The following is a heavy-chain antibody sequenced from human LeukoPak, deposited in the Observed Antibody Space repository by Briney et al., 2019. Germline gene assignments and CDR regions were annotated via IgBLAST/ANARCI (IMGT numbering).Heavy chain of an antibody. V-gene: IGHV1-69*05. D-gene: IGHD6-19*01. CDR3: ARARIAVAGLDAFDI. J-gene: IGHJ3*02. Sequence: ASVKVSCKASGGTFSSYAISWVRQAPGQGLEWMGGIIPIFGTANYAQKFQGRVMITTDESTSTAYMELSSLRSEDTAVYYCARARIAVAGLDAFDIWGQGTMVTVSS. CDR1: GGTFSSYA. CDR2: IIPIFGTA.